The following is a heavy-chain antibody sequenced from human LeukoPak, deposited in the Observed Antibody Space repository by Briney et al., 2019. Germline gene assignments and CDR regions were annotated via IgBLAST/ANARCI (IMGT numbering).Heavy chain of an antibody. CDR3: ARLPACCSSTSCYYDY. J-gene: IGHJ4*02. V-gene: IGHV3-48*04. CDR1: GFTVSGAY. CDR2: ISSASGSI. Sequence: GGSLRLSCVASGFTVSGAYIHWVRQAPGKGLEWVSYISSASGSIYYADSVKGRFTISRDNAKNSLFLQMNSLRAEDTAVYYCARLPACCSSTSCYYDYWGQGTLVTVSS. D-gene: IGHD2-2*01.